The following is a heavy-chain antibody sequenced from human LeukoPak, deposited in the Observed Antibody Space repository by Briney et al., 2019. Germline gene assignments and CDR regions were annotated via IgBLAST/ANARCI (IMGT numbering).Heavy chain of an antibody. J-gene: IGHJ3*02. CDR2: IYYSGST. V-gene: IGHV4-61*01. Sequence: SETLSLTCTVSGGSVSSGSYYWSWIRQPPGKGLEWIGYIYYSGSTNYNPSLKSRVTISVDTSKNQFSLELSSVTAADTAVYYCARDPMAVAATLDAFDIWGQGTMVTVSS. D-gene: IGHD2-15*01. CDR1: GGSVSSGSYY. CDR3: ARDPMAVAATLDAFDI.